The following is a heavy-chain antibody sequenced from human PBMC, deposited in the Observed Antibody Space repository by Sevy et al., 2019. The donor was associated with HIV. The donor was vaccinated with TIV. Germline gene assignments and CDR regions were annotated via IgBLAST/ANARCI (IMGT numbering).Heavy chain of an antibody. CDR2: ISGSGRST. V-gene: IGHV3-23*01. CDR3: AKGYCSGGSCPSGYYYYGMDV. CDR1: GFTFSTYA. D-gene: IGHD2-15*01. J-gene: IGHJ6*02. Sequence: GGSLRLSCAASGFTFSTYAMNWVRQAPGKGLEWVSSISGSGRSTYYADSVEGRFTISRLNSKNTLYLQMNSLRADDTAVYYCAKGYCSGGSCPSGYYYYGMDVWGQGTTVTVSS.